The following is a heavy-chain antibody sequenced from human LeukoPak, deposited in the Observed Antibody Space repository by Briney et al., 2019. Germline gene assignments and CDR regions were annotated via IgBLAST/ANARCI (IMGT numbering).Heavy chain of an antibody. D-gene: IGHD3-22*01. CDR1: GFTFSRYW. V-gene: IGHV3-7*01. CDR3: ARVDNSGSIPDY. J-gene: IGHJ4*02. Sequence: PGGSLRLSCAASGFTFSRYWMSWVRQAPGKGLEWVASIKQDGSEKYYVDSVMGRFTISRDNAKNSLHLQMNGVRAEDTAVYYCARVDNSGSIPDYWGQGTLVIVSS. CDR2: IKQDGSEK.